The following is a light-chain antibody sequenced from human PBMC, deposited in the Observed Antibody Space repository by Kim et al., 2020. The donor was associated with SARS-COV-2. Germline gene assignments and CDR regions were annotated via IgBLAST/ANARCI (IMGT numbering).Light chain of an antibody. Sequence: GRKVTISCSGKTSTIGNSFVSCYQKFPRTAPKLLIYYNNERPSGIPDRFSGSKSGTSATLGITGLQTGDESDYYCGTWDTSLSAWVFGGGTQLTVL. J-gene: IGLJ3*02. CDR2: YNN. V-gene: IGLV1-51*01. CDR3: GTWDTSLSAWV. CDR1: TSTIGNSF.